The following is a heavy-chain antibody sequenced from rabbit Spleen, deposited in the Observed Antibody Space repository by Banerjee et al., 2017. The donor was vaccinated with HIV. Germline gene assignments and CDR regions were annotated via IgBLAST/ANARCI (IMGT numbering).Heavy chain of an antibody. V-gene: IGHV1S7*01. Sequence: QLKESGGGLVQPGGSLKLSCKGYGFDFSSYYMSWVRQAPGKGLEWIGYIDPVFGITYYANWVNGRFSISRENAQNTVFLQMTSLTAADTATYFCARDGAGGSYFALWGPGTLFTVS. J-gene: IGHJ4*01. D-gene: IGHD8-1*01. CDR1: GFDFSSYY. CDR2: IDPVFGIT. CDR3: ARDGAGGSYFAL.